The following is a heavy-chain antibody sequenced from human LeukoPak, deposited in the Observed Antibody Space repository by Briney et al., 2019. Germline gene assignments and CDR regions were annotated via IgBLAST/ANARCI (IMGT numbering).Heavy chain of an antibody. CDR3: AKSGYSSSWYIGMDV. CDR1: GFTFSSYG. J-gene: IGHJ6*02. Sequence: PGRSLRLSCAASGFTFSSYGMHWVRQAPGKGLEWVAFISYDGSDKYYADSVKGRFTISRDNSKNTLYLQMNSLRAEETAVYYCAKSGYSSSWYIGMDVWGQGTTVTVSS. V-gene: IGHV3-30*18. CDR2: ISYDGSDK. D-gene: IGHD6-13*01.